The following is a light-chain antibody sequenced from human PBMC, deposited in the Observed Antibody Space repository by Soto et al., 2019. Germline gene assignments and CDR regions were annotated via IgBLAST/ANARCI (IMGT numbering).Light chain of an antibody. V-gene: IGKV3-15*01. CDR2: GAS. CDR1: QSVSSN. Sequence: EIVLTQSPDTLSLSPGDRATLSCRASQSVSSNLAWYQQRPGQAPRLLIYGASTRATGIPARFSGSGSGTEFTLTISSLQSEDFAVYYCQQYNNWPRWTFGQGTKVDIK. CDR3: QQYNNWPRWT. J-gene: IGKJ1*01.